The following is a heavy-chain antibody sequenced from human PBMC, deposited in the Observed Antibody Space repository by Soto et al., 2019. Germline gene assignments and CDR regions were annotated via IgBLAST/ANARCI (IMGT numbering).Heavy chain of an antibody. CDR1: GFTFSNYG. CDR3: ARDIRSTYFDY. Sequence: QVQLVESGGGVVQPGRSLGLSCAASGFTFSNYGMHWFRRAPGKGLEWVAVIYYDGSGKYYADSVKGRFTISRDNSKNTLYLQMNTLRAEDTAVYYCARDIRSTYFDYWGQGTLVTVSS. D-gene: IGHD2-21*01. CDR2: IYYDGSGK. V-gene: IGHV3-33*01. J-gene: IGHJ4*02.